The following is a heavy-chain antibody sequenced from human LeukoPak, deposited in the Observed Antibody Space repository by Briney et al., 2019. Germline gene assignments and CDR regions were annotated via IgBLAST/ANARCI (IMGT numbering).Heavy chain of an antibody. CDR2: IYYSGST. CDR1: GGSISSSSYY. V-gene: IGHV4-39*01. Sequence: SETLSLTCTVSGGSISSSSYYWGWIRQPPGKGLEWIGSIYYSGSTYYNPSLKSRVTTSVDTSKNQFSLKLSSVTAADTAVYYCASRTRYSGSYLTFDYWGQGTLVTVSS. D-gene: IGHD1-26*01. CDR3: ASRTRYSGSYLTFDY. J-gene: IGHJ4*02.